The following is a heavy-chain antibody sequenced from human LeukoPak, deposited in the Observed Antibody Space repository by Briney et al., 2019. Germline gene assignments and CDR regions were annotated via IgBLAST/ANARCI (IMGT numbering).Heavy chain of an antibody. D-gene: IGHD4-11*01. CDR3: TTGYSDYDYYFDY. V-gene: IGHV3-15*01. Sequence: PGGSLSLSCAASGFTFSSYSMNWVRQAPGKGLEWVGRIKSKTDGGTTDYAAPVKGRFTISRDDSKNTLYLQMNSLKTEDTAVYYCTTGYSDYDYYFDYWGAGILVTVSS. CDR1: GFTFSSYS. CDR2: IKSKTDGGTT. J-gene: IGHJ4*02.